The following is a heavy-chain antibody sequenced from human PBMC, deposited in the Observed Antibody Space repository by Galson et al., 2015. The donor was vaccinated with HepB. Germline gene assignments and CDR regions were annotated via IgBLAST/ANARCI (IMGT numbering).Heavy chain of an antibody. J-gene: IGHJ4*02. D-gene: IGHD3-22*01. CDR3: ARAPYYYDSSGYLGYYFDY. V-gene: IGHV3-30*04. CDR1: GFTFSSYA. Sequence: SLRLSCAASGFTFSSYAMHWVRQAPGKGLEWVAVISYDGSNKYYADSVKGRFTISRDNSKNTLYLQMNSLRAEDTAVYYCARAPYYYDSSGYLGYYFDYWGQGTLVTVSS. CDR2: ISYDGSNK.